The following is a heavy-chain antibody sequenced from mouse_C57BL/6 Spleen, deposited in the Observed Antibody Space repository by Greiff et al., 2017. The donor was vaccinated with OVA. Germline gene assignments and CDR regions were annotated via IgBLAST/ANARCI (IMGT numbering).Heavy chain of an antibody. Sequence: EVKVEESGGGLVQPGGSLKLSCAASGFTFSDYYMYWVRQTPEKRLEWVAYISNGGGSTYYPDTVKGRFTISRDNAKNTLYLQMSRLKSEDTAMYYCARQLGRGYWYFDVWGTGTTVTVSS. CDR3: ARQLGRGYWYFDV. V-gene: IGHV5-12*01. J-gene: IGHJ1*03. CDR2: ISNGGGST. D-gene: IGHD4-1*01. CDR1: GFTFSDYY.